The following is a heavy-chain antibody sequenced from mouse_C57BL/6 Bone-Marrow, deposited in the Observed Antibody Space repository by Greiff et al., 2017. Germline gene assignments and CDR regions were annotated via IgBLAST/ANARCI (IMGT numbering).Heavy chain of an antibody. Sequence: LEESGAELARPGASVKLSCKASGYTFTSYGISWVKQRTGQGLEWIGEIYPRSGNTYYNEKFKGKATLTADKSSSTAYMELRSLTSEDSAVYFCARPLYCSSQSSYYYAMDYWGQGTSVTVSS. CDR2: IYPRSGNT. J-gene: IGHJ4*01. CDR1: GYTFTSYG. V-gene: IGHV1-81*01. CDR3: ARPLYCSSQSSYYYAMDY. D-gene: IGHD1-1*01.